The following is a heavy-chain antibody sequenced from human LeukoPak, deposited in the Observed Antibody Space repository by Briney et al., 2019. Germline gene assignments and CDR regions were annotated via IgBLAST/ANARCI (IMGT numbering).Heavy chain of an antibody. V-gene: IGHV4-34*01. CDR3: ARGPDSSGTDYYYYGMDV. D-gene: IGHD6-19*01. J-gene: IGHJ6*02. Sequence: SETLSLTCAVYGGSFSGYYWSWIRQPPGEGLEWIGEINHSGSTNYNPSLKSRVTISVDTSKNQFSLKLSSVTAADTAVYYCARGPDSSGTDYYYYGMDVWGQGTTVTVSS. CDR1: GGSFSGYY. CDR2: INHSGST.